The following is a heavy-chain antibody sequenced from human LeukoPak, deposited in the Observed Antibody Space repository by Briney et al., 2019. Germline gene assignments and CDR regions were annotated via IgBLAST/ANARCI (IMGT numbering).Heavy chain of an antibody. CDR2: IIPIFGTA. V-gene: IGHV1-69*06. J-gene: IGHJ5*02. Sequence: SVKVSCKASGGTFSSYAISWVRQAPGQGLEWMGGIIPIFGTANYAQKFQGRVTITADKSTSTAYMELSSLRSEDTAVYYCARDPSITIFGVVIPNWFDPWGQGTLVTVSS. D-gene: IGHD3-3*01. CDR1: GGTFSSYA. CDR3: ARDPSITIFGVVIPNWFDP.